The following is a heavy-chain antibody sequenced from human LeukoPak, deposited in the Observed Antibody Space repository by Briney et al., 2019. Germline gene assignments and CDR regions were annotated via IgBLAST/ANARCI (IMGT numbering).Heavy chain of an antibody. CDR1: GFTFSTYD. D-gene: IGHD5-12*01. Sequence: AGGSLRLSCAASGFTFSTYDFHWVRQVTGKGLQWVSAIGAGFDTYYQDSVRGRFTISRDNAKNSLYLQMNSLRAEDTAVYYCARGWLGDYWGQGTLVTVSS. CDR3: ARGWLGDY. J-gene: IGHJ4*02. V-gene: IGHV3-13*01. CDR2: IGAGFDT.